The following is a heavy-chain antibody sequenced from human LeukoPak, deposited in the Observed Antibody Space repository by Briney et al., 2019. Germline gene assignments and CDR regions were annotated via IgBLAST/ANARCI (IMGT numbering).Heavy chain of an antibody. V-gene: IGHV3-23*01. Sequence: PGGSLRLSCAASGFTFSSYAMSWVRQAPGKGLEWVSAISGSGGSTYYADSVKGRFTISRDNSKNTLYLQMNSLRAEDTAVYYCAKDFYDSSGYHIDYWGQGTLVTVSS. D-gene: IGHD3-22*01. CDR3: AKDFYDSSGYHIDY. CDR1: GFTFSSYA. CDR2: ISGSGGST. J-gene: IGHJ4*02.